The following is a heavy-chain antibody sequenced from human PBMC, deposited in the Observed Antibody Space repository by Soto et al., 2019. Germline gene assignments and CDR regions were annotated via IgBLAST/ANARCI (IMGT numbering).Heavy chain of an antibody. CDR2: ISAYNGNT. J-gene: IGHJ4*02. Sequence: VASVKVSCKASGYTFTSYGISWVRQAPGQGLEWMGWISAYNGNTNYAQKLQGRVTMTTDTSTSTAYMELGSLRSDDTAVYYCARAMKWAGYCSGGRCFDYWGQGTLVTVSS. CDR1: GYTFTSYG. CDR3: ARAMKWAGYCSGGRCFDY. V-gene: IGHV1-18*01. D-gene: IGHD2-15*01.